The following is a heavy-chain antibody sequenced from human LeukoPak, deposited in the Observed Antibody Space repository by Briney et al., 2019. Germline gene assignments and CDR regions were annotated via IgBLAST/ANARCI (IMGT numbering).Heavy chain of an antibody. V-gene: IGHV1-2*06. D-gene: IGHD1-14*01. CDR2: INPNSGGT. J-gene: IGHJ6*02. CDR3: GCASRTGYYYYGMDV. CDR1: GYTFTGYY. Sequence: ASVKVSCKASGYTFTGYYIHWVRQAPGQGLEWMGRINPNSGGTNYAQKFQGRVTMTRDTSISTAYMELSRLRSDDTAVYYCGCASRTGYYYYGMDVWGQGTTVTVSS.